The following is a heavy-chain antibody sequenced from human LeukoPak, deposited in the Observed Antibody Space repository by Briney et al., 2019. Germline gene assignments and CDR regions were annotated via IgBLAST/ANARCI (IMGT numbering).Heavy chain of an antibody. J-gene: IGHJ4*02. CDR1: GFTFSSYA. Sequence: GGSLRLSCAASGFTFSSYAMSWVRQAPGKGLEWVSAISGSGGSTYYADSVKGRFTISRDNSKNTPYLQMNSLRAEDTAVYYCAKTQGFATAPSFDYWGQGTLVTVSS. CDR3: AKTQGFATAPSFDY. CDR2: ISGSGGST. V-gene: IGHV3-23*01. D-gene: IGHD2-21*02.